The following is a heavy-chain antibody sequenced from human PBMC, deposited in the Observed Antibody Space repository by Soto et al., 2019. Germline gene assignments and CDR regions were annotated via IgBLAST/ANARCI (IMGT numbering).Heavy chain of an antibody. J-gene: IGHJ6*03. V-gene: IGHV1-8*02. CDR1: GYTFTNYG. CDR2: MSTNSGNT. Sequence: ASVKVSCKASGYTFTNYGITWVRQAPGQGPEWMGWMSTNSGNTSYAQKLQGRVTMTRNTSMSTAYMELSSLRSEDTAVYYCARGETLGSRCMDVWGKGTTVTVSS. CDR3: ARGETLGSRCMDV. D-gene: IGHD2-15*01.